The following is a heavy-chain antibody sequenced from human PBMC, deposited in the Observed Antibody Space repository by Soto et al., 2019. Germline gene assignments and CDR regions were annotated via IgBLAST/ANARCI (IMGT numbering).Heavy chain of an antibody. CDR1: GDSVSSNTAS. CDR2: TYFRSKWYN. Sequence: HSQTLSLTCAISGDSVSSNTASWNWIRQSPSRGLEWLGRTYFRSKWYNDYAVSVKSRIIINPDTSNNHFSLQLNSVTPEDTAVYFCAKGDNLGPKTGYAFDPWGQGIMVTVSS. V-gene: IGHV6-1*01. CDR3: AKGDNLGPKTGYAFDP. J-gene: IGHJ5*02. D-gene: IGHD5-12*01.